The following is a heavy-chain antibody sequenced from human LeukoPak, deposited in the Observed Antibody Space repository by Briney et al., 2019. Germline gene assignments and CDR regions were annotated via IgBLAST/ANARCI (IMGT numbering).Heavy chain of an antibody. CDR3: AKDRYDSSGYYKDY. J-gene: IGHJ4*02. V-gene: IGHV3-23*01. CDR2: ISASDGNT. Sequence: TGGSLRLSCAASGFTFSSYAMSWVRQAPGKGLEWFLEISASDGNTYYADSVKGRFTISRDNSKNTLYLQMNSLRAEDTAIYYCAKDRYDSSGYYKDYWGQGTLVTVSS. CDR1: GFTFSSYA. D-gene: IGHD3-22*01.